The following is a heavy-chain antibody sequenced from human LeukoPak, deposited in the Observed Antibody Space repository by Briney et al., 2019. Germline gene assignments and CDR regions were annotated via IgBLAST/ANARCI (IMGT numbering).Heavy chain of an antibody. D-gene: IGHD6-19*01. CDR3: ARDSPAQWKRYSSGGKRWFDP. V-gene: IGHV3-30*04. CDR1: GFTFSSYA. Sequence: GGSLRLSCAASGFTFSSYAMHWVRQAPGKGLEWVAVISYDGSNKYYADSVKGRFTISRDNSKNTLYLQMNSLRAEDTAVYYCARDSPAQWKRYSSGGKRWFDPWGQGTLVTVSS. J-gene: IGHJ5*02. CDR2: ISYDGSNK.